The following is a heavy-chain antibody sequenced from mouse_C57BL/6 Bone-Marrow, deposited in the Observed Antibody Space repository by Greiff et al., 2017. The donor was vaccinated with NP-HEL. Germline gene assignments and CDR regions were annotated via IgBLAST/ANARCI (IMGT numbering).Heavy chain of an antibody. CDR1: GYSITSGYS. V-gene: IGHV3-6*01. J-gene: IGHJ1*03. CDR2: ISYDGSN. D-gene: IGHD1-1*01. CDR3: ARDYYGSSTVFFDV. Sequence: DVQLQESGPGLVKPSQSLSLTCSVTGYSITSGYSWNWIRQFPGNKLEWMGYISYDGSNNYNPSLKNRISITRDTSKNQFFLKLNSVTTEDTATYYCARDYYGSSTVFFDVWGTGTTVTVSS.